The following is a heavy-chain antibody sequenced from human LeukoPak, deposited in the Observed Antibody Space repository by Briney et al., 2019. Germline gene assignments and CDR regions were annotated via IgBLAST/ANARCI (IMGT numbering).Heavy chain of an antibody. V-gene: IGHV4-39*07. Sequence: SETLSLTCTVSGGSITSSSYYWSWIRQPPGKGLEWIGEINHSGSTNYNPSLKSRVTISVDTSKNQFSLKLSSVTAADTAVYYCARRRILNQRYYDILTGYYDYWGQGTLVTVSS. CDR1: GGSITSSSYY. CDR3: ARRRILNQRYYDILTGYYDY. D-gene: IGHD3-9*01. CDR2: INHSGST. J-gene: IGHJ4*02.